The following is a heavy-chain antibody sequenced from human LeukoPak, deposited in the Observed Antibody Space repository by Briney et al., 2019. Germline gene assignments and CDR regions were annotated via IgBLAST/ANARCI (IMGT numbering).Heavy chain of an antibody. CDR1: GFGFSDFY. CDR3: STDPKLLIY. Sequence: PGGSVRLLCVLSGFGFSDFYMTWIRQTRGEGLECLAYISGSGSDMYYTDCVEGRFTISREHAKNSLYLQINSERPDDPCVYYGSTDPKLLIYWGHGTLVTVSS. D-gene: IGHD2-8*01. CDR2: ISGSGSDM. J-gene: IGHJ4*01. V-gene: IGHV3-11*01.